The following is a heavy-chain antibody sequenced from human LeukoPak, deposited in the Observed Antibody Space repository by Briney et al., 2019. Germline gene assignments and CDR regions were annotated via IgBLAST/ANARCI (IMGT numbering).Heavy chain of an antibody. D-gene: IGHD6-19*01. J-gene: IGHJ4*02. CDR3: ARDRGSSQWLATFDY. CDR2: IIPIFGTA. Sequence: ASVKVSCKASGGTFSSYAISWVRQAPGQGLEWMGGIIPIFGTANYAQKFQGRVTITADESTSTAYMELSSLRSEDTAVYYCARDRGSSQWLATFDYWGQGTLVTVSS. CDR1: GGTFSSYA. V-gene: IGHV1-69*13.